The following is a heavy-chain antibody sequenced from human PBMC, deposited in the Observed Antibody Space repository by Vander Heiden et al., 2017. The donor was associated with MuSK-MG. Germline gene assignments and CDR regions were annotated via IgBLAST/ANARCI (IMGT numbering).Heavy chain of an antibody. V-gene: IGHV1-69*01. CDR1: GVTFSNFA. Sequence: QVQLVQSGAEVKKPGSSVKVSCKASGVTFSNFAFSWVRQAPGQGLEWMGGIIPMFGSPNYVEKFQGRLSITADESTRTAYMELSSLRSEDTAVYYCARDISKGTGYDCGHYYGTDVWGQGTTVTVSS. CDR3: ARDISKGTGYDCGHYYGTDV. J-gene: IGHJ6*02. D-gene: IGHD5-12*01. CDR2: IIPMFGSP.